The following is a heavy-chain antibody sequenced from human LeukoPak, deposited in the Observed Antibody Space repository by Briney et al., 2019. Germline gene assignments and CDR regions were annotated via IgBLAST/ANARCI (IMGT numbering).Heavy chain of an antibody. J-gene: IGHJ4*02. CDR1: GYTFTSYD. CDR3: ARGQGYYYDSSGYRY. CDR2: MNPNSGNT. Sequence: GASVKVSCKASGYTFTSYDINWVRQATGQGREWMGWMNPNSGNTGYAQKFQGRATMTRNTSISTAYMELSSLRSEDTAVYYCARGQGYYYDSSGYRYWGQGTLVTVSS. D-gene: IGHD3-22*01. V-gene: IGHV1-8*01.